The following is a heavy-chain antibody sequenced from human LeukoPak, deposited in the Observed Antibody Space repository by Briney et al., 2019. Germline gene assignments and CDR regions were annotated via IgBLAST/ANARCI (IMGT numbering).Heavy chain of an antibody. J-gene: IGHJ3*02. D-gene: IGHD3-22*01. CDR1: GGSFSGYY. V-gene: IGHV4-34*01. Sequence: SETLSLTCAVYGGSFSGYYWSWIRQPPGKGLEWIGEINHSGSTNYNPSLKGRVTISLDTSRNQFSLKLNSVTAADTAVYYCAKSNGYGLIDIWGQGTMVTVSS. CDR3: AKSNGYGLIDI. CDR2: INHSGST.